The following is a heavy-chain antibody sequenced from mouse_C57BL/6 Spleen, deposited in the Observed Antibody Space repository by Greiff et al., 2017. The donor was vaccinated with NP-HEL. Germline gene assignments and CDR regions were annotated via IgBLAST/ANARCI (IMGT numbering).Heavy chain of an antibody. J-gene: IGHJ3*01. D-gene: IGHD1-1*01. Sequence: EVKLVESGEGLVKPGGSLKLSCAASGFTFSSYAMSWVRQTPEKRLEWVAYISSGGDYIYYADTVKGRFTISRDNARNTLYLQMSSLKSEDTAMYYCTRAYYYGSAYWGQGTLVTVSA. CDR2: ISSGGDYI. V-gene: IGHV5-9-1*02. CDR3: TRAYYYGSAY. CDR1: GFTFSSYA.